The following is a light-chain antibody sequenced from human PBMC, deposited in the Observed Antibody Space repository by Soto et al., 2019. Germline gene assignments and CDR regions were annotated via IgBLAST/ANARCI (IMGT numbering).Light chain of an antibody. J-gene: IGKJ1*01. Sequence: DNQMMDYTWTLSVSLGCIFTIACRASQTISSWLAWYQQKPGKAPKLLIYKASTLKSGVPSRFSGSGSGTEFTLTIICLQPDDFTTYWSQVDNIYLAPVGEGSKVDIK. CDR2: KAS. V-gene: IGKV1-5*03. CDR1: QTISSW. CDR3: QVDNIYLAP.